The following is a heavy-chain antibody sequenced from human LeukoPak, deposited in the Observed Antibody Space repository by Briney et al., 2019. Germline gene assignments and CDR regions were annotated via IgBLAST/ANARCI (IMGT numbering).Heavy chain of an antibody. CDR1: GFTFSSYS. Sequence: GGSLRLSCAASGFTFSSYSMNWVRQAPGKGLEWVSSISSSSSDIFNADSVKGRFTISRDNAKNSLYLQMNSLRAEDTGVYYCAXXLXVSXXVGASEXXXPWGQGTXVTXS. CDR3: AXXLXVSXXVGASEXXXP. D-gene: IGHD1-26*01. V-gene: IGHV3-21*01. J-gene: IGHJ5*02. CDR2: ISSSSSDI.